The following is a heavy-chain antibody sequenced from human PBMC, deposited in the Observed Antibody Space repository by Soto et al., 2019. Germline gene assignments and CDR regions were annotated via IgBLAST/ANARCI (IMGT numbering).Heavy chain of an antibody. CDR2: TYSRSKWYN. CDR3: AKGDNLGPKTGYAFDP. CDR1: GASVSSNTAS. Sequence: SQTLSLTCALSGASVSSNTASWNWVRQSPSRGLEWLGRTYSRSKWYNDYAVSVKSRIIINPDTSKNQFSLQLNSVTPEDTAVYYCAKGDNLGPKTGYAFDPWGQGILVTSPQ. D-gene: IGHD5-12*01. J-gene: IGHJ5*02. V-gene: IGHV6-1*01.